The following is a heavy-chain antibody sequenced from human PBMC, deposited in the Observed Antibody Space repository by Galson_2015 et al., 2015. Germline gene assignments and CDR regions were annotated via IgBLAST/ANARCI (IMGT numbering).Heavy chain of an antibody. CDR3: ARDTRWGLDY. V-gene: IGHV6-1*01. D-gene: IGHD2-2*01. Sequence: CAISGDSVSNNIASWNWIRQSPSRGLEWLGRTNYRSKWSTNYAESVKSRITINPDTSENQFSLQLNSVTPEDTAVYYCARDTRWGLDYSRHGALVTVSS. J-gene: IGHJ4*01. CDR1: GDSVSNNIAS. CDR2: TNYRSKWST.